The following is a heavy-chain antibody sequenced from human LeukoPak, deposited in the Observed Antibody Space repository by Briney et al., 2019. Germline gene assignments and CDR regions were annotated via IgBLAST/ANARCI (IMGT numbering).Heavy chain of an antibody. Sequence: SGGSLRLSCAASGFTFSSYAMHWVRQAPGKGLEWVAVISYDGSNKYYADSVKGRFTISRDNSKNTLYLQMNSLRAEDTAVYYCARAQRDLQWGYYYYYGMDVWGQGTTVTVS. CDR2: ISYDGSNK. CDR3: ARAQRDLQWGYYYYYGMDV. V-gene: IGHV3-30*04. D-gene: IGHD4-11*01. CDR1: GFTFSSYA. J-gene: IGHJ6*02.